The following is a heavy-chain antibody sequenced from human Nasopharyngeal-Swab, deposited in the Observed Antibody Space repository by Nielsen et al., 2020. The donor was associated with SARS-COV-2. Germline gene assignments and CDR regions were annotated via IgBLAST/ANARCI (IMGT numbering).Heavy chain of an antibody. CDR1: GYTFTSYY. Sequence: SVKVSCKASGYTFTSYYMHWVRQAPGQGLEWMGIINPSGGSTIYAQKFQGRVTMTRDTSTSTVYMELSSLRSEDTAVYYCARDLYSSGWYRTNWYFDLWGRGTLVTVSS. CDR2: INPSGGST. V-gene: IGHV1-46*01. J-gene: IGHJ2*01. CDR3: ARDLYSSGWYRTNWYFDL. D-gene: IGHD6-19*01.